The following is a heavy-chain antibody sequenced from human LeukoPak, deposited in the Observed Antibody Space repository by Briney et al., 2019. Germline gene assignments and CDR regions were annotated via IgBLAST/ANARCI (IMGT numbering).Heavy chain of an antibody. J-gene: IGHJ4*02. D-gene: IGHD6-19*01. CDR2: ISGSCGST. Sequence: GGSLRLSCAASGFTFSSYAMSWVRQAPGKGLEWVSAISGSCGSTYYADSVKGRFTISRDNSKNTLYLQMNSLRAEDTAVYYCARDLRAVAGLFDYWGQGTLVTVSS. V-gene: IGHV3-23*01. CDR3: ARDLRAVAGLFDY. CDR1: GFTFSSYA.